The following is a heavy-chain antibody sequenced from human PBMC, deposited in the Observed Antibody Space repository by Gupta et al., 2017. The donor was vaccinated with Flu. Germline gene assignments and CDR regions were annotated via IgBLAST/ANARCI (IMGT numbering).Heavy chain of an antibody. CDR1: EFTFGFYW. CDR2: INQGGSDK. V-gene: IGHV3-7*01. Sequence: EVQLVESGGGLVQPGGSLRLSCAASEFTFGFYWMSWVRQAPGKGLEWVANINQGGSDKYYVDYLEGRFTISRDNGKNSLFLQMDSLRAEDMAVYYCARAATTGTVDFWGQGTLVIVSS. J-gene: IGHJ4*02. CDR3: ARAATTGTVDF. D-gene: IGHD1-1*01.